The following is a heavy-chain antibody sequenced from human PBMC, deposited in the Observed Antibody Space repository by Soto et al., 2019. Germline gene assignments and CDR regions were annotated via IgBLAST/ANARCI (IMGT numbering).Heavy chain of an antibody. CDR1: GGTFIGYY. CDR2: INHSGST. D-gene: IGHD4-17*01. CDR3: AVTTLYYYYGMDV. J-gene: IGHJ6*02. Sequence: SETLSLRSTVYGGTFIGYYCSWIRQPPGKGLEWIGEINHSGSTNYNPSLKSRVTISVDTSKNQFSLKLSSVTAADTAVYYCAVTTLYYYYGMDVCGQGTTVTVSS. V-gene: IGHV4-34*08.